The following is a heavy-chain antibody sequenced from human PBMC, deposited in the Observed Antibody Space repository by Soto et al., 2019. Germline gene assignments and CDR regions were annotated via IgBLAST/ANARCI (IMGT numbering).Heavy chain of an antibody. Sequence: PSETLSLTCSVSQYSLTSGFYWGRIREPPGKGLEWIGSVYHSGATYYNPSLRSRLTISVDTSKNPFYLTLHSWTAADTTIYSCARERSFRRPAEWVEPWGQGTQVTVSS. D-gene: IGHD2-2*01. CDR2: VYHSGAT. CDR1: QYSLTSGFY. V-gene: IGHV4-38-2*02. CDR3: ARERSFRRPAEWVEP. J-gene: IGHJ5*02.